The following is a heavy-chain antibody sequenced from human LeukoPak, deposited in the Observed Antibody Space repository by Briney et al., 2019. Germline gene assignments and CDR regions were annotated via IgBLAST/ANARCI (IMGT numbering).Heavy chain of an antibody. CDR3: AKDPNGDYVGAFDG. Sequence: PGGSLRLSCAPSGFTINIYAMTWVRQAPGKGLEWVSSITVNGGGISYADSVKGRFTISRDNSKNTLYPQMNSLRAEDTAVYYCAKDPNGDYVGAFDGWDQGTRVTVSS. D-gene: IGHD4-17*01. V-gene: IGHV3-23*01. CDR1: GFTINIYA. CDR2: ITVNGGGI. J-gene: IGHJ3*01.